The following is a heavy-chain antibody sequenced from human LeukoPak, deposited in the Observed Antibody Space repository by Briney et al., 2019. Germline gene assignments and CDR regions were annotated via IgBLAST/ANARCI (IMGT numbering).Heavy chain of an antibody. V-gene: IGHV3-48*02. D-gene: IGHD6-13*01. CDR3: AMSRIAAAGSDY. Sequence: PGGSLRLSCAASGFTFSSYSMNWVRQAPGKGLEWVSYISSSSSTMYYADSVKGRFAISRDNAKNSLYLQLTSLRDDDAAVYYCAMSRIAAAGSDYWGQGTLVTVSS. CDR2: ISSSSSTM. CDR1: GFTFSSYS. J-gene: IGHJ4*02.